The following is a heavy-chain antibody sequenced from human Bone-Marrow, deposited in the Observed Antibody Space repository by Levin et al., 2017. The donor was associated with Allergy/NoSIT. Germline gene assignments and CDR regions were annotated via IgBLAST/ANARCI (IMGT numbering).Heavy chain of an antibody. V-gene: IGHV3-23*01. Sequence: GGSLRLSCAASGFIFSSYTMSWVRQAPGKGLEWVADISGSGGRTYYADSVKGRFTISRDSSSHTLYLQMNSLRAEDTAVYYCAKDLGAQEDYDFLTGLFDYWGQGTLVTVSS. CDR2: ISGSGGRT. D-gene: IGHD3-9*01. CDR1: GFIFSSYT. J-gene: IGHJ4*02. CDR3: AKDLGAQEDYDFLTGLFDY.